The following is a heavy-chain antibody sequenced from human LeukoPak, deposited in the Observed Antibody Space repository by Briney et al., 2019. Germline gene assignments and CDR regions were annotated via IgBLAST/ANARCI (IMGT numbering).Heavy chain of an antibody. Sequence: SETLSLTCTLSGGSICTYYWSWIRQPPGKGWEWIGYIYPSGSTNNNPSLKSRVTISVDTSKNQFSLKLSSVTAADTAVYYCARGGGYASPIGYWGQGALVTVSS. D-gene: IGHD5-12*01. CDR1: GGSICTYY. CDR3: ARGGGYASPIGY. V-gene: IGHV4-59*01. CDR2: IYPSGST. J-gene: IGHJ4*02.